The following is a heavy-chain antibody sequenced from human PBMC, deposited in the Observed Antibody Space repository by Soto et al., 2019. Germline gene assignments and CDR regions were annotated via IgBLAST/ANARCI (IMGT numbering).Heavy chain of an antibody. Sequence: QVQLVRSGAEVKKPGASVKVSCKASGYTFTSYGISWVRQAPGQGLEWMGWISAYNVNTNYAQKLQGRVTITTDTSTSTAYMELRSLRSDDTAVYYCARATFPSSIAARPLDYWGQGTLVTISS. V-gene: IGHV1-18*04. J-gene: IGHJ4*02. CDR3: ARATFPSSIAARPLDY. CDR1: GYTFTSYG. D-gene: IGHD6-6*01. CDR2: ISAYNVNT.